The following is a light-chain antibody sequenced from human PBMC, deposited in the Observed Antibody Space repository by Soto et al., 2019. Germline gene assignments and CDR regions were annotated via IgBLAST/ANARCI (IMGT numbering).Light chain of an antibody. CDR1: SSNIGAGYD. CDR2: GNT. CDR3: LSFDSSLSVV. V-gene: IGLV1-40*01. J-gene: IGLJ2*01. Sequence: QSVLPQPPSLSGAPGQRVTISCTGSSSNIGAGYDVHWYQQLPGRAPKLLIYGNTNRPSGVPDRFSGSKSGTSASLAITGLQSEYEADYYCLSFDSSLSVVFGGGTKVTVL.